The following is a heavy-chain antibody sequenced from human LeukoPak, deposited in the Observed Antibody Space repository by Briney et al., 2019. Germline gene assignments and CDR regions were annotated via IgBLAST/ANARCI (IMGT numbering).Heavy chain of an antibody. CDR3: ARGLRFLEWLLDY. J-gene: IGHJ4*02. CDR2: ISSSSSTI. V-gene: IGHV3-48*01. CDR1: GFTFSNYY. D-gene: IGHD3-3*01. Sequence: PGGPLRLSCAASGFTFSNYYMNWVRQAPGKGLEWVSYISSSSSTIYYADSVKGRFTISRDNAKNSLYLQMNSLRAEDTAVYYCARGLRFLEWLLDYWGQGTLVTVSS.